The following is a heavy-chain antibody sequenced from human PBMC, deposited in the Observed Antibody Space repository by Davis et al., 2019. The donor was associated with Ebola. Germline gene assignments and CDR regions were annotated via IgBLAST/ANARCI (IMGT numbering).Heavy chain of an antibody. CDR3: VKTRSNWWNDALDM. V-gene: IGHV1-18*04. CDR1: GYTFTSYG. CDR2: INPHNGNT. J-gene: IGHJ3*02. Sequence: AASVKVSCKASGYTFTSYGITWVRQAPGQGLEWMGWINPHNGNTNYAQKLQGRVTMTTDTSTSTAYMELRSLRSDDTAVYYCVKTRSNWWNDALDMWGQGTMVTVSS. D-gene: IGHD2-8*02.